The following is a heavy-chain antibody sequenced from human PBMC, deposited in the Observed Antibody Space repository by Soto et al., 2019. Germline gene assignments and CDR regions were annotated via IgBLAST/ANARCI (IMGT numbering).Heavy chain of an antibody. CDR2: IYSSGST. D-gene: IGHD3-10*01. V-gene: IGHV4-4*07. Sequence: XETLSLTCAVSGFSISSYYWSWIRQPAGKGLEWIGRIYSSGSTNYSPSLKSRVTMSVDTSKNQFSLKLNSVTAADTAVYYCARSYRSRLDYWGQGTLVTVSS. CDR3: ARSYRSRLDY. J-gene: IGHJ4*02. CDR1: GFSISSYY.